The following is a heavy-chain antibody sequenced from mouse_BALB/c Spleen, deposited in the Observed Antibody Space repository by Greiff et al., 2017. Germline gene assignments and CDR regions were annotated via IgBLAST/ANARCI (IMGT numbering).Heavy chain of an antibody. D-gene: IGHD2-4*01. CDR3: TCGGLRRYYAMDY. V-gene: IGHV1-31*01. Sequence: VQLKESGPELVKPGASVKISCKASGYSFTGYYMHWVKQSHVKSLEWIGRINPYNGATSYNQNFKDKASLTVDKSSSTAYMQLSSLTSEDSAVYYCTCGGLRRYYAMDYWGQGTSVTVSS. CDR2: INPYNGAT. CDR1: GYSFTGYY. J-gene: IGHJ4*01.